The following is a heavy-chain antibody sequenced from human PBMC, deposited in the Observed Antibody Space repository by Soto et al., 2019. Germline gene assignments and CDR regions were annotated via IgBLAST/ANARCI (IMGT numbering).Heavy chain of an antibody. CDR3: AKDQTDFDWLLYYFDY. V-gene: IGHV3-23*01. CDR2: ISGSGGST. Sequence: GGSLRLSCAASGFTFSSYAMSWVRQAPGKGLEWVSAISGSGGSTYYADSVKGRFTISRDNSKNTLYLQMNSLRAEDTAVYYCAKDQTDFDWLLYYFDYWGQGTLVTVSS. J-gene: IGHJ4*02. D-gene: IGHD3-9*01. CDR1: GFTFSSYA.